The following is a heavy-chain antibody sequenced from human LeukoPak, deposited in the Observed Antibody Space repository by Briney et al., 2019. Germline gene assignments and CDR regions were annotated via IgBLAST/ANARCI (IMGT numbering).Heavy chain of an antibody. CDR1: GYTFTGYY. D-gene: IGHD3-10*01. CDR2: INPNSGGT. J-gene: IGHJ5*02. CDR3: ARGGSGSYFSWLDP. Sequence: ASVKVSCKASGYTFTGYYIHWVRQAPGQGLERAGWINPNSGGTNYAQKFQGRVTMTRDTSISTAYMELSRLRSDDTAVYYCARGGSGSYFSWLDPWGQGTLVTVPS. V-gene: IGHV1-2*02.